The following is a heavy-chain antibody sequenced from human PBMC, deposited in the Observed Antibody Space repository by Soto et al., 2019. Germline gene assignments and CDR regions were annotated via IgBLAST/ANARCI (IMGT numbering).Heavy chain of an antibody. D-gene: IGHD2-21*02. Sequence: PSETLSLTCTVSGGSISSDYWSWIRQPPGKGLEWIGYIYYSGSTNYNPSLKSRVTISVDTSKNQFSLKLSSVTAADTAVYYCASHYCGGDCYSFSRADYFDFWGQGTLVTVSS. V-gene: IGHV4-59*01. CDR2: IYYSGST. J-gene: IGHJ4*02. CDR1: GGSISSDY. CDR3: ASHYCGGDCYSFSRADYFDF.